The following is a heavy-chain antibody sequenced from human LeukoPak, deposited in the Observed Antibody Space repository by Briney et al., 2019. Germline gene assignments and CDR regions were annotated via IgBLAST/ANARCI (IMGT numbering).Heavy chain of an antibody. Sequence: PGASLRLSCAASGFTFSSYAMHWVRQAPGKGLEWVAVISYDGSNKYYADSVKGRFTISRDNSKNTLYLQMNSLRAEDNAVYYCGATYAPDSWNVETGYWGQGTLVTVSS. CDR3: GATYAPDSWNVETGY. CDR1: GFTFSSYA. V-gene: IGHV3-30*04. J-gene: IGHJ4*02. CDR2: ISYDGSNK. D-gene: IGHD1-1*01.